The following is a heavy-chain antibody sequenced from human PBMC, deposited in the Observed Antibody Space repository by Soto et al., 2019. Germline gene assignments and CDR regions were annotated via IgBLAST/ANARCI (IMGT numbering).Heavy chain of an antibody. CDR1: GFTFSSYA. CDR2: ISGSGGST. CDR3: AKAGPKPYYDSSGSRPFDY. D-gene: IGHD3-22*01. Sequence: GGSLRLSCAASGFTFSSYAMSWVRQAPGKGLEWVSAISGSGGSTYYADSVKGRFTISRDNSKNTLYLQMNSLRAEDTAVYYCAKAGPKPYYDSSGSRPFDYWGQGTLVTVSS. J-gene: IGHJ4*02. V-gene: IGHV3-23*01.